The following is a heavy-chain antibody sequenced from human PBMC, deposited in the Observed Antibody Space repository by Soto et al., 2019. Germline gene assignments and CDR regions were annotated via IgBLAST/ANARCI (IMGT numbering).Heavy chain of an antibody. CDR1: GGSISSGGYS. CDR2: MYHSGST. J-gene: IGHJ4*02. Sequence: QLQLQESGSGLVKPSQTLSLTCAVSGGSISSGGYSWSWIRQPPGKGLEWIGYMYHSGSTYYNPSLTRRVTISIDRSKTQFSLTLSSVTAADTAVYYCATVPDYWGQGILVTVSS. CDR3: ATVPDY. D-gene: IGHD2-2*01. V-gene: IGHV4-30-2*01.